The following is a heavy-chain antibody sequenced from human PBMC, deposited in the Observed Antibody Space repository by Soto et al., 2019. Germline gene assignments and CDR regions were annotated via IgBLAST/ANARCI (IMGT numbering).Heavy chain of an antibody. CDR1: GGSIRSNNW. D-gene: IGHD1-26*01. J-gene: IGHJ4*02. V-gene: IGHV4-4*02. CDR3: ARVYSGSYSDY. CDR2: IFQSGST. Sequence: QVQLQESGPGLVKPSGTLSLTCAVSGGSIRSNNWWSWVRQPPGKGLEWIGEIFQSGSTNYNPSLKTRVTISVDKSKNQFSLKLISVTAADTAGYYCARVYSGSYSDYWGQGTLVTVSS.